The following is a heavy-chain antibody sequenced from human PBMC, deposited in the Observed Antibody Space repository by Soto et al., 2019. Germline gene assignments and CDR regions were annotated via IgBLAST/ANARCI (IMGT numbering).Heavy chain of an antibody. J-gene: IGHJ4*02. Sequence: SETLSLTCTVSGGSITTGGYYWSWIRQLPGKGLEWIGHRYYSESTYYNPSLKSRVSISLDTSKNQFSLKLSFVTAADTAMYYCARTKCSGGSCYSWSLDYWGQGTPVTVT. V-gene: IGHV4-31*03. CDR3: ARTKCSGGSCYSWSLDY. CDR2: RYYSEST. D-gene: IGHD2-15*01. CDR1: GGSITTGGYY.